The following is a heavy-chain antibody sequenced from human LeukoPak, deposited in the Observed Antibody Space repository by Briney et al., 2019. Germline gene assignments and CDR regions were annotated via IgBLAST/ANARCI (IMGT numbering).Heavy chain of an antibody. Sequence: GASVKVSCKASGGTFSSYAISWVRQAPGQGLEWMGGIIPIFGTANYAQKFQGRVTITADKSTSTAYMELRSLRSDDTAVYYCARMEDFYGDYYFDYWGQGTLVTVSS. J-gene: IGHJ4*02. CDR3: ARMEDFYGDYYFDY. CDR2: IIPIFGTA. D-gene: IGHD4-17*01. CDR1: GGTFSSYA. V-gene: IGHV1-69*06.